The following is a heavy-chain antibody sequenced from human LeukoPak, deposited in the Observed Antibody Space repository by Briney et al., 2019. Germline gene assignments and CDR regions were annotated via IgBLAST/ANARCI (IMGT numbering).Heavy chain of an antibody. CDR2: FYSGGTI. CDR3: VRDPHNSGSGRNFED. CDR1: GFSVSNNY. Sequence: GGSLRLSCAASGFSVSNNYMSWVRQAPGKGLEWVSVFYSGGTIRYAESVRDRFIISRDVSKNMLYLQMNSLRAEDTAVYYCVRDPHNSGSGRNFEDWGRGNLVTVSS. V-gene: IGHV3-66*01. D-gene: IGHD3-10*01. J-gene: IGHJ4*02.